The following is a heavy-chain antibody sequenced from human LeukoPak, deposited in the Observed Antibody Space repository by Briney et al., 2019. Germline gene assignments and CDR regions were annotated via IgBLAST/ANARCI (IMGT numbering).Heavy chain of an antibody. J-gene: IGHJ4*02. Sequence: SVKVSCKASGGTFSSYAISWVRQAPGQGLEWMGGIIPIFGTANYAQKFQGRVTITADESTSTAYMELRSLRSDDTAVYYCARARGEVWFGVLYWGQGTLVTVSS. V-gene: IGHV1-69*01. CDR2: IIPIFGTA. CDR1: GGTFSSYA. D-gene: IGHD3-10*01. CDR3: ARARGEVWFGVLY.